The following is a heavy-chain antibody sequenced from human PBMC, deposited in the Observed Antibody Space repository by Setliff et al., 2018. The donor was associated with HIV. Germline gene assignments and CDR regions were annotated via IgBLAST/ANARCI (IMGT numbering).Heavy chain of an antibody. J-gene: IGHJ3*02. D-gene: IGHD3-10*01. CDR3: VKDYVVRGGKWDAFHI. Sequence: AGGSLRLSCAASGFNFKTYGMTWVRQAPGKGPEWVAGVTWNSGAVGYADSVKGRFTISRDNAKNSLYLQMNSLRLEDTALYHCVKDYVVRGGKWDAFHIWGQGTVVTVS. CDR1: GFNFKTYG. CDR2: VTWNSGAV. V-gene: IGHV3-9*01.